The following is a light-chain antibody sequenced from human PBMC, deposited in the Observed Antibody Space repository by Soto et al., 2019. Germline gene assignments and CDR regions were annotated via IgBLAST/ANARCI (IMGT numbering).Light chain of an antibody. CDR2: GNR. CDR3: QSYDSSLSGVV. J-gene: IGLJ2*01. CDR1: SSNIGARYD. V-gene: IGLV1-40*01. Sequence: QSVLTQPPSVSGAPGQRVTISCTGSSSNIGARYDVHWYQQLPGTAPKLLIYGNRIRPSGVPDRFSGSRSGTSASLAITGLQAEDEADYYCQSYDSSLSGVVFGGGTQLTVL.